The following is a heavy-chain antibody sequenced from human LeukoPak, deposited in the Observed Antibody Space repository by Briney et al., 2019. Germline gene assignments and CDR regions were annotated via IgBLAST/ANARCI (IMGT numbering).Heavy chain of an antibody. CDR1: GFSFSSYW. D-gene: IGHD3-10*01. V-gene: IGHV3-74*01. CDR2: INTDGSTT. J-gene: IGHJ4*02. CDR3: AREGGWFGEPSKGYFDY. Sequence: GGSLRLSCAASGFSFSSYWMHWVRQAPGKGLVWVSRINTDGSTTTYADPVKGRFTISRDNAKNTLYLQMNSLRAEDTAVYYCAREGGWFGEPSKGYFDYWGQGTLVTVSS.